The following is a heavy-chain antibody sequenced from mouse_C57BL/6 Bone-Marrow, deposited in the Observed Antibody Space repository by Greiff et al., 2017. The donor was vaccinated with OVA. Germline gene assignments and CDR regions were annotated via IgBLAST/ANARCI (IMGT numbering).Heavy chain of an antibody. D-gene: IGHD2-4*01. CDR3: AKYDYDGPHYAMDY. J-gene: IGHJ4*01. V-gene: IGHV2-5*01. Sequence: VKLVESGPGLVQPSQSLSITCTVSGFSLTSYGVHWVRQSPGKGLEWLGVIWRGGSTDYNAAFMSRLSITKDNSKSQVFFKMNSLQADDTAIYYCAKYDYDGPHYAMDYWGQGTSVTVSS. CDR2: IWRGGST. CDR1: GFSLTSYG.